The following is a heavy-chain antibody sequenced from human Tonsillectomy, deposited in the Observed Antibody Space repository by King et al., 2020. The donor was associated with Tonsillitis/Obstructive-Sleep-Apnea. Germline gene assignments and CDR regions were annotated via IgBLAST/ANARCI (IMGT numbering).Heavy chain of an antibody. CDR3: ARDLVGVTSTDAFDI. D-gene: IGHD1-26*01. CDR1: GFTFSNYG. V-gene: IGHV3-48*02. CDR2: IDVRAGTE. Sequence: VQLVESGGGLVQSGGSLRLSCAASGFTFSNYGMTWVRQAPGQGLEWVSWIDVRAGTEHYADSVKGRFTISRENAKNSLFLQMNSLRDEDTAVYYCARDLVGVTSTDAFDIWGQGTMVTVSS. J-gene: IGHJ3*02.